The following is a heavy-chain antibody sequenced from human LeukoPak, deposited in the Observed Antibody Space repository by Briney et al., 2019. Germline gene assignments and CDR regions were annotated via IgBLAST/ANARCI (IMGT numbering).Heavy chain of an antibody. CDR1: GGSFSGYY. CDR3: AGSGYSGYDLNY. Sequence: SEILSLTCAVYGGSFSGYYWSWIRQPPGKGLEWIGEINHSGSTNYNPSLKSRVTISVDTSKNQFSLKLSSVTAADTAVYYCAGSGYSGYDLNYWGQGTLVTVSS. CDR2: INHSGST. J-gene: IGHJ4*02. D-gene: IGHD5-12*01. V-gene: IGHV4-34*01.